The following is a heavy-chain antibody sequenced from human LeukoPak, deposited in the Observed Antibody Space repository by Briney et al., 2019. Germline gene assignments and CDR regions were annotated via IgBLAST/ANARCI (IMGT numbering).Heavy chain of an antibody. CDR3: AKVVKEDYGDH. J-gene: IGHJ4*02. CDR1: GFTFSSYA. CDR2: ISGSGGST. V-gene: IGHV3-23*01. D-gene: IGHD4-17*01. Sequence: GGSLRLSCAASGFTFSSYAMSWVRKAPGKGLDWVSAISGSGGSTYYADSVKGRFTISRDNSKNTLYLQMNSLRAEDTAVYYCAKVVKEDYGDHWGQGTLVTVSS.